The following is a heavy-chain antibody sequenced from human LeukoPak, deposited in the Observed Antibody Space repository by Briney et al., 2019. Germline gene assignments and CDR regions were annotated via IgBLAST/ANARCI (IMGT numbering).Heavy chain of an antibody. Sequence: PSETLSLTCTVSGGSVSSSRYYWGWIRQPPGKGLEWIGSIYYSGTAYYNPSLQSRVTMSVDTSKNQFSLELSSVTAADTAVYYCARLLDSSGGYWGQGTLVTVSS. V-gene: IGHV4-39*01. CDR3: ARLLDSSGGY. D-gene: IGHD3-22*01. J-gene: IGHJ4*02. CDR2: IYYSGTA. CDR1: GGSVSSSRYY.